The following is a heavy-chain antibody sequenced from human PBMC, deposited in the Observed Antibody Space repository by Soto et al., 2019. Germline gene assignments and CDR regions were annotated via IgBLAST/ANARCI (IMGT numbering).Heavy chain of an antibody. CDR2: IKSQGEGGTT. CDR3: ATFRSYSDC. J-gene: IGHJ4*02. CDR1: GFAFSDAW. Sequence: PGGSLRLSCAASGFAFSDAWMTWVRQAPGKGLEWVGRIKSQGEGGTTEYAAPVKGRFTISRDDSECTLYLQMNSLKTEDTAVYFCATFRSYSDCWGQGSLVTVSS. V-gene: IGHV3-15*05.